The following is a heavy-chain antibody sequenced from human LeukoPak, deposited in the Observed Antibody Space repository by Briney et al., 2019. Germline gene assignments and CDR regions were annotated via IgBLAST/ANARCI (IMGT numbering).Heavy chain of an antibody. CDR3: ARGRRITMVRGVIPNYYYYYMDV. CDR1: GGSFSGYY. D-gene: IGHD3-10*01. CDR2: INHSGST. V-gene: IGHV4-34*01. Sequence: SETLSLTCAVYGGSFSGYYWSWIRQPPGKGLEWIREINHSGSTNYNPSLKSRVTISVDTSKNQFSLKLSSVTAADTAVYYCARGRRITMVRGVIPNYYYYYMDVWGKGTTVTVSS. J-gene: IGHJ6*03.